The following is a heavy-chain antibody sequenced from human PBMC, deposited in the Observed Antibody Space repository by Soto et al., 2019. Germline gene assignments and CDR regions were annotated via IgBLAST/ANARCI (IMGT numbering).Heavy chain of an antibody. Sequence: ASVKVSCKASGYTFTSYGISWVRQAPGQGLEWMGWISAYNGNTNYAQKLQGRVTMTTDTSTSTAYMELRSLRSDDTAVYYCARGWSWRDQLLTNWFDPWGQGTLVTVSS. V-gene: IGHV1-18*04. CDR1: GYTFTSYG. CDR2: ISAYNGNT. D-gene: IGHD2-2*01. CDR3: ARGWSWRDQLLTNWFDP. J-gene: IGHJ5*02.